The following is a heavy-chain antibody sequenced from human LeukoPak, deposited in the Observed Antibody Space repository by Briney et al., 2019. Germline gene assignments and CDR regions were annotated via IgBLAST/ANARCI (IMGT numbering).Heavy chain of an antibody. D-gene: IGHD4/OR15-4a*01. CDR1: GFTFSNYG. CDR3: ARGGANRPDY. V-gene: IGHV3-48*01. J-gene: IGHJ4*02. Sequence: PGGSLRLSCVASGFTFSNYGVNWVRQAPGKGLEWVAYIGSITSIKNYADSVRGRFTISRDNAQNSLYLQMNNLRAEDTAVYYCARGGANRPDYWGQGTLVTVSS. CDR2: IGSITSIK.